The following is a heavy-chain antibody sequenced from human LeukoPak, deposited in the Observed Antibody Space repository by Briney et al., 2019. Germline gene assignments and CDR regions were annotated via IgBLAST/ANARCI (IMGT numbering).Heavy chain of an antibody. CDR1: GGSISSSSYY. V-gene: IGHV4-39*07. D-gene: IGHD6-13*01. Sequence: SETLSLTCTVSGGSISSSSYYWGWIRQPPGKGLEWIGSIYYSGSTYYNPSLKSRVTMSVDTSKNQFSLKLSSVTAADTAVYYCARDSAGSSSSWYQTYNWFDPWGQGTLVTVSS. CDR3: ARDSAGSSSSWYQTYNWFDP. CDR2: IYYSGST. J-gene: IGHJ5*02.